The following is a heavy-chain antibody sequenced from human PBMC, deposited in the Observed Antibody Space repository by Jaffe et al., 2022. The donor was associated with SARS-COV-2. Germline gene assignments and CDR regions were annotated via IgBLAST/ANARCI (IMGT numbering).Heavy chain of an antibody. Sequence: EVQLVESGGGLVQPGGSLRLSCAASGFTFSSYAMHWVRQAPGKGLEYVSAISSNGGSTYYANSVKGRFTISRDNSKNTLYLQMGSLRAEDMAVYYCARDRFIGKTIAVAGRGWGQGTLVTVSS. CDR1: GFTFSSYA. CDR3: ARDRFIGKTIAVAGRG. J-gene: IGHJ4*02. V-gene: IGHV3-64*01. CDR2: ISSNGGST. D-gene: IGHD6-19*01.